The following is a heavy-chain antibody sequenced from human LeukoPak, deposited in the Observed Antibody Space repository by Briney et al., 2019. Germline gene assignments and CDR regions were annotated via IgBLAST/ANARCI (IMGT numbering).Heavy chain of an antibody. CDR1: GGSISSSSYY. Sequence: SETLSLTCTVSGGSISSSSYYWGWIRQPPGKGLEWIGSIYYSGSTYYNPSLKSRVTISVDTSKNQFSLKLSSVTAADTTVYYCARHEVTMVRGVINWFDPWGQGTLVTVSS. CDR2: IYYSGST. CDR3: ARHEVTMVRGVINWFDP. J-gene: IGHJ5*02. D-gene: IGHD3-10*01. V-gene: IGHV4-39*01.